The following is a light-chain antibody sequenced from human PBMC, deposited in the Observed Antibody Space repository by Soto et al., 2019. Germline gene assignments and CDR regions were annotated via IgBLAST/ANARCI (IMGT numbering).Light chain of an antibody. J-gene: IGKJ5*01. Sequence: EIVMTQSPATLAVSPGERVTLSCRASQSVSSRVAWYHQKPGQAPRLLIYGEFNRATGIPARFSGSGSGTDFTLTISSLEPEDSEIYYCQRRNIWPPVTFGQGTRLEIK. CDR1: QSVSSR. CDR3: QRRNIWPPVT. CDR2: GEF. V-gene: IGKV3-11*01.